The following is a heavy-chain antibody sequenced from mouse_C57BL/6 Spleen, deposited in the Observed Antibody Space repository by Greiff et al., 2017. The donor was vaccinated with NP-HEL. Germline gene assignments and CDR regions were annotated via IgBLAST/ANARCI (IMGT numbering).Heavy chain of an antibody. CDR2: IDPENGDT. CDR3: TILGREGY. D-gene: IGHD4-1*01. Sequence: EVKLQESGAELVRPGASVKLSCTASGFNIKDDYMHWVKQRPEQGLEWIGWIDPENGDTEYASKFQGKATITADTSSNTAYLQLSSLTSEDTAVYYWTILGREGYWGQGTTLTVSS. V-gene: IGHV14-4*01. J-gene: IGHJ2*01. CDR1: GFNIKDDY.